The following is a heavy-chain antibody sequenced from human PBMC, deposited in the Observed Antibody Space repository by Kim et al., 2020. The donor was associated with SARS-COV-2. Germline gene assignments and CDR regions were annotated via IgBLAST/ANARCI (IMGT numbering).Heavy chain of an antibody. CDR2: IFFRGTT. J-gene: IGHJ6*02. CDR1: GGSISTSNYY. Sequence: SETLSLTCTVSGGSISTSNYYWGWIRQSPTKGLEWIGSIFFRGTTNENPSLKSRITMSVDTSKNNFSLKVTSVTAADTAVYFCARLRGIRSNYGMDVWGQGTTVIVSS. V-gene: IGHV4-39*02. CDR3: ARLRGIRSNYGMDV.